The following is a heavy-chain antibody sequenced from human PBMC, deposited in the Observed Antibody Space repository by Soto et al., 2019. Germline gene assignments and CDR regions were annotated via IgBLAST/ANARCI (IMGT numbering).Heavy chain of an antibody. V-gene: IGHV6-1*01. D-gene: IGHD1-26*01. J-gene: IGHJ4*01. CDR2: TYYRSKWYY. CDR3: ARGEQYSGRIFDY. CDR1: GDSFSSNSDG. Sequence: PSQTLSLTCAITGDSFSSNSDGWSWVRQSPSRGLEWLGRTYYRSKWYYEYAVSVRGRITINPDTSKNQYSLQLNSVTPEDTAVYLCARGEQYSGRIFDYWGQGTLVTVSS.